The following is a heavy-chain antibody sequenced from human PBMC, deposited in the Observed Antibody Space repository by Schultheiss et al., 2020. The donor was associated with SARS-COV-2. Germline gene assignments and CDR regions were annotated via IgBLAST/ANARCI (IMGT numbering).Heavy chain of an antibody. CDR1: GGSISSSSYY. J-gene: IGHJ4*02. V-gene: IGHV4-39*01. Sequence: SQTLSLTCTVSGGSISSSSYYWGWIRQPPGKGLEWIGSIYYSGSTYYNPSLKSRVTISVDTSKNQFSLKLSSVTAADTAVYYCVGADTAITGIDYWGQGTLVTVSS. CDR2: IYYSGST. D-gene: IGHD5-18*01. CDR3: VGADTAITGIDY.